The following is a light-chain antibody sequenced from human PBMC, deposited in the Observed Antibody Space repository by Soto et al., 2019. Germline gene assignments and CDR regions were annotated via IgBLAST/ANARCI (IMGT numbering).Light chain of an antibody. CDR3: QQSYSTPRT. Sequence: DIQMTQPPSSLSASVGDRVTITCRASQSISSYLNWYQQKPGKAAKLLIYAASSLQSGVPPRFSGSGSGTDFTLTISSLQPEDFATYYCQQSYSTPRTFGQGTKVEIK. CDR2: AAS. J-gene: IGKJ1*01. CDR1: QSISSY. V-gene: IGKV1-39*01.